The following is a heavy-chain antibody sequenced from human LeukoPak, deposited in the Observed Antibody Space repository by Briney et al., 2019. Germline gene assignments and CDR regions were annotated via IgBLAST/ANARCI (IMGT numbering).Heavy chain of an antibody. Sequence: GGSLRLSCAASGFTFSNYWMHWVRQAPGKGLVWVSRIDNGGSDTRHADSVKGRFTISRDNAKNTLYLQMSSLRAEDTAVYYCARLAGAGSSGFDYWGQGTLVTVSS. CDR3: ARLAGAGSSGFDY. D-gene: IGHD1-26*01. J-gene: IGHJ4*02. CDR2: IDNGGSDT. CDR1: GFTFSNYW. V-gene: IGHV3-74*01.